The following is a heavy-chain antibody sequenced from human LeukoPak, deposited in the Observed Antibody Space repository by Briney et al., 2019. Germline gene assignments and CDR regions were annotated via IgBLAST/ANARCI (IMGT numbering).Heavy chain of an antibody. CDR3: AKGLLSSSSSNPLGY. J-gene: IGHJ4*02. CDR2: ISASGGNT. CDR1: GFTFSSYA. V-gene: IGHV3-23*01. Sequence: PGGSLRLSCAASGFTFSSYAMSWVRQAPGKGLEWVSTISASGGNTYYADSVKGRFTISRDNSKNTLFLQMNSLRAEDTAVYYCAKGLLSSSSSNPLGYWGQGALVTVSS. D-gene: IGHD6-6*01.